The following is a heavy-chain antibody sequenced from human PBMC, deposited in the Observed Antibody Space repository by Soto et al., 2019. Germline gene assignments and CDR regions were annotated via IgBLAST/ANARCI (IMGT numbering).Heavy chain of an antibody. V-gene: IGHV4-31*03. J-gene: IGHJ5*02. CDR2: IYYGGST. CDR3: AREDIVVVPAAISGWFDP. CDR1: GGSISSGGYY. D-gene: IGHD2-2*01. Sequence: SLTCTVSGGSISSGGYYWSWIRQHPGKGLEWIGYIYYGGSTYYNPSLKSRVTISVDTSKNQFSLKLSSVTAADTAVYYCAREDIVVVPAAISGWFDPWGQGTLVTVSS.